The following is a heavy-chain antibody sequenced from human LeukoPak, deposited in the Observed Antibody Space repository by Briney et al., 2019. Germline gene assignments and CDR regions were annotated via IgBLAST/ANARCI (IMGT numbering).Heavy chain of an antibody. J-gene: IGHJ4*02. CDR3: ASSLAAILRDY. V-gene: IGHV4-4*02. Sequence: SGTLSLTCAVSGGSISSGNWWSWVRQPPGKGLEWIGEIYHSGSTNYNPSLKNRVTMSVDKSKNQFSLKLTSVTAADTAVCYCASSLAAILRDYWGQGTLVTVSS. CDR1: GGSISSGNW. CDR2: IYHSGST. D-gene: IGHD6-13*01.